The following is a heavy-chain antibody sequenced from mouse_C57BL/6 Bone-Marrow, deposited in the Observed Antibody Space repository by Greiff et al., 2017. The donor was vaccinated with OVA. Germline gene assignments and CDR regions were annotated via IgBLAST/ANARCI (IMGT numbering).Heavy chain of an antibody. J-gene: IGHJ2*01. CDR2: IDPENGDT. D-gene: IGHD1-1*01. Sequence: EVQLQQSGAELVRPGASVKLSCTASGFTFTDDYMHWVKQRPEQGLEWIGWIDPENGDTDYDSKFQGKATMTADTSSNTSYLQLSSLTSEDTAVYDCTTFTTVVEGYFDYWGQGTTLPVSS. CDR3: TTFTTVVEGYFDY. V-gene: IGHV14-4*01. CDR1: GFTFTDDY.